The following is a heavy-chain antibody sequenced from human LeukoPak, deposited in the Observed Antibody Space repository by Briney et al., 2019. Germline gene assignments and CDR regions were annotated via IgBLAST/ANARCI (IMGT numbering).Heavy chain of an antibody. Sequence: ASVKVSCKASGYTFTGYYMHWVRQAPGQGLEWMGWINPNSGGTNYAQKFQGRVTITADESTSTAYMELSSLRSEDTAVYYCARRNIQLWPHNWFDPWGQGTLVAVSS. D-gene: IGHD5-18*01. CDR3: ARRNIQLWPHNWFDP. CDR1: GYTFTGYY. CDR2: INPNSGGT. J-gene: IGHJ5*02. V-gene: IGHV1-2*02.